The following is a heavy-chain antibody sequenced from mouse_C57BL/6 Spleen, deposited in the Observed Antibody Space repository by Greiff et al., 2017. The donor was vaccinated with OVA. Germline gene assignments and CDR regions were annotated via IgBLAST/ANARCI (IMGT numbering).Heavy chain of an antibody. D-gene: IGHD1-1*01. CDR2: INPNNGGT. CDR3: ARGTFEFYGSSPHYFDY. J-gene: IGHJ2*01. Sequence: EVQLQQSGPELVKPGASVKIPCKASGYTFTDYNMDWVKQSHGKSLEWIGDINPNNGGTIYNQKFKGKATLTVDKSSSTAYMELRSLTSEDTAVYYCARGTFEFYGSSPHYFDYWGQGTTLTVSS. V-gene: IGHV1-18*01. CDR1: GYTFTDYN.